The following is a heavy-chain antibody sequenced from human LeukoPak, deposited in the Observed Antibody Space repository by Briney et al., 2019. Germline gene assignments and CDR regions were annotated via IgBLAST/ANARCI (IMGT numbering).Heavy chain of an antibody. Sequence: GRSLRLSCAASGFSFSNCGMHWVRQAPGKGLEWVAVISYDGSNKYYADSVKGRFTISRDNSKNTLYLQMNSLRAEDTAVYYCAKDARNYVFWFDPWGQGTLVTVSS. J-gene: IGHJ5*02. CDR2: ISYDGSNK. D-gene: IGHD4-11*01. CDR1: GFSFSNCG. V-gene: IGHV3-30*18. CDR3: AKDARNYVFWFDP.